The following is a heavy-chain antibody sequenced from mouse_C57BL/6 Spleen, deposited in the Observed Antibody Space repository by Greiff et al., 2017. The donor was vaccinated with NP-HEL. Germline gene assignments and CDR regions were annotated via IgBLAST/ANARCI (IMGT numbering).Heavy chain of an antibody. J-gene: IGHJ4*01. D-gene: IGHD1-1*01. CDR3: ARRYGSSYVGAMDY. V-gene: IGHV1-69*01. CDR2: IDPSDSYT. Sequence: QVQLKQPGAELVMPGASVKLSCKASGYTFTSYWMHWVKQRPGQGLEWIGEIDPSDSYTNYNQKFKGKSTLTVDKSSSTAYMQLSSLTSEDSAVYYCARRYGSSYVGAMDYWGQGTSVTVSS. CDR1: GYTFTSYW.